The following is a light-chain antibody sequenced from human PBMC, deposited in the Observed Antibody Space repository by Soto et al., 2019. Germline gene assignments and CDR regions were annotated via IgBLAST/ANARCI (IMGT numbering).Light chain of an antibody. CDR3: GTWDSSLSAV. V-gene: IGLV1-51*01. CDR2: DNN. CDR1: SSNIGYSY. J-gene: IGLJ7*01. Sequence: QSVLTQPPSVSAAPGQKVTISCSGSSSNIGYSYVAWYQQLPGTAPKLLIYDNNKRPSGIPDRFSGSKSGTSATLGITGLQTGDEADYYCGTWDSSLSAVFGGGTPLTVL.